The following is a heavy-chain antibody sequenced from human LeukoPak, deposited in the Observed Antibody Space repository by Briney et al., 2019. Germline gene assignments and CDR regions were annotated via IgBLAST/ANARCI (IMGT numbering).Heavy chain of an antibody. CDR2: ISYDGGNK. CDR3: AREYSSGYYRTFDF. Sequence: GGSLRLSCAASGFIFSTYYMHWVRQAPGKGLEWVTIISYDGGNKYYADSVKGRFTISRDNSKDTLFLQMHSLRADDTAVYYCAREYSSGYYRTFDFWGQGTLVTVSS. J-gene: IGHJ4*02. V-gene: IGHV3-30-3*01. CDR1: GFIFSTYY. D-gene: IGHD3-22*01.